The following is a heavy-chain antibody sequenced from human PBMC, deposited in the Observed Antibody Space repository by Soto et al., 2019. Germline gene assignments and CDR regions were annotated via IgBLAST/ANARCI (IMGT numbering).Heavy chain of an antibody. CDR2: IYWDDDK. J-gene: IGHJ4*02. CDR1: GFSLSTSGVG. D-gene: IGHD3-10*01. Sequence: QITLKESGPTLVKPTQTLTLTCTFSGFSLSTSGVGVGWIRQPPGKALEWLALIYWDDDKRYSPSLKSRLTITKGTSNNQVVLTMTTMDPVDTATYYCPRGYTSGTYNDYWGQGTLVTVSS. V-gene: IGHV2-5*02. CDR3: PRGYTSGTYNDY.